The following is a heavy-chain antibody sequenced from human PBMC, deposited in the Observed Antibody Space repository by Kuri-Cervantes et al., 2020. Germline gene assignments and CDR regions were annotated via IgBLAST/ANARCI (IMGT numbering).Heavy chain of an antibody. V-gene: IGHV3-30-3*01. CDR3: AMTVRRGRGSSWYAGTYYFDY. Sequence: GGSLRLSCAASGSTFSSYAMHWVRQAPGKGLEWVAVISYDGSNKYYADSVKGRFTISRDNAKNSLYLQMDSLRDEDTAVYYCAMTVRRGRGSSWYAGTYYFDYWGQGTLVTVSS. D-gene: IGHD6-13*01. J-gene: IGHJ4*02. CDR1: GSTFSSYA. CDR2: ISYDGSNK.